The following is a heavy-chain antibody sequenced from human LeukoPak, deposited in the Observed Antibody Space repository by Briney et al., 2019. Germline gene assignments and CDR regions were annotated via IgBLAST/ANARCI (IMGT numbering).Heavy chain of an antibody. V-gene: IGHV4-59*01. CDR1: GGSISEYF. J-gene: IGHJ3*02. CDR2: IYYSGNT. D-gene: IGHD6-13*01. Sequence: RSSETLSLTCTVSGGSISEYFWSWIRQPPGKGLEWIGYIYYSGNTNYNPSFKSRVTISVDTSRSQFSLKLRSVTAADTAMYYCARDESDGSSSDIWGQGTMVTVSS. CDR3: ARDESDGSSSDI.